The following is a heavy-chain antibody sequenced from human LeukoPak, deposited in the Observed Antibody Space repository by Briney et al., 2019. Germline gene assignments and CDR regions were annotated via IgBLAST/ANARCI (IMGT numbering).Heavy chain of an antibody. J-gene: IGHJ4*02. CDR2: ISYDGSNK. CDR1: GFTFSSYA. Sequence: GGSLRLSCAASGFTFSSYAMHWVRQAPGKGLEWVAVISYDGSNKYYADSVKGRFTISRDNSKNTLYLQMNSLRAEDTAVYYCAKIVEDYYYGSGSYYIDYWGQGTLVTASS. D-gene: IGHD3-10*01. V-gene: IGHV3-30-3*02. CDR3: AKIVEDYYYGSGSYYIDY.